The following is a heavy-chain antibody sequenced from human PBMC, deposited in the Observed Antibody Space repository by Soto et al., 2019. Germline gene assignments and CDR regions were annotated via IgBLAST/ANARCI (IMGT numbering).Heavy chain of an antibody. V-gene: IGHV3-15*01. CDR1: GFTFSNAW. CDR3: TRDRRDYGGNSVYYYYYGMDV. Sequence: EVQLVESGGGLVKPGGSLRLSCAASGFTFSNAWMSWVRQAPGQGPEWVCRINSKTDGGTTDYAAPVNGRFNISRDDSKNTLYLQMNSLKTEDTAVYYCTRDRRDYGGNSVYYYYYGMDVWGQGTTVTVSS. CDR2: INSKTDGGTT. J-gene: IGHJ6*02. D-gene: IGHD4-17*01.